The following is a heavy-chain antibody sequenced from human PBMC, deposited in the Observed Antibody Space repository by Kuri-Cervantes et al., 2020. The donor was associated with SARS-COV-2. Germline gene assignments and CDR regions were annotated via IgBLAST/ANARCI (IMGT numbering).Heavy chain of an antibody. V-gene: IGHV3-7*03. D-gene: IGHD1-1*01. Sequence: GGSLRLSCAASGFTFSSYSMNWVRQAPGKGLEWVANIKQDGSEKYYVDSVKGRFTISRDNAKNSLYLQMNSLRAEDTALYHCARGTNPNAQYWHFDLWGRGTLVTVSS. CDR1: GFTFSSYS. CDR3: ARGTNPNAQYWHFDL. J-gene: IGHJ2*01. CDR2: IKQDGSEK.